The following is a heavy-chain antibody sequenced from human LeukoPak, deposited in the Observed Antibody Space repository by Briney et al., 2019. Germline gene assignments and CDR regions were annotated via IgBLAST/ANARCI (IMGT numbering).Heavy chain of an antibody. CDR1: ECTFNSYG. V-gene: IGHV3-30*02. CDR2: IHYDGRDE. D-gene: IGHD2-2*02. CDR3: AKDGCLRSTSCYTASDP. J-gene: IGHJ5*02. Sequence: GGSLRLSCAAPECTFNSYGMHWVRQAPGKGLEWVAFIHYDGRDEHYADSVKGRFTLPRESSKHTLYLQMNSLRAEGTTVYCCAKDGCLRSTSCYTASDPWGQGTLVTVSS.